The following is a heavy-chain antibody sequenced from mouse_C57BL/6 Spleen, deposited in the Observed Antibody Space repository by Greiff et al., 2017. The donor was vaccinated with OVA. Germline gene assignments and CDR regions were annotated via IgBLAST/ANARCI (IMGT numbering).Heavy chain of an antibody. V-gene: IGHV1-18*01. CDR1: GYTFTDYN. CDR3: ARRGYGSSYDFAY. CDR2: INPNNGGT. D-gene: IGHD1-1*01. Sequence: VQLQQSGPELVKPGASVKIPCKASGYTFTDYNMDWVKQSHGKSLEWIGDINPNNGGTIYNQKFKGKATLTVDKSSSTAYMELRSLTSEDTAVYYCARRGYGSSYDFAYWGQGTLVTVSA. J-gene: IGHJ3*01.